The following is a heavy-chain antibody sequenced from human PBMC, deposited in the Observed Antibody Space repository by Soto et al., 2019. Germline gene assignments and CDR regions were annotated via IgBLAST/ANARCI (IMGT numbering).Heavy chain of an antibody. D-gene: IGHD6-13*01. J-gene: IGHJ3*02. CDR2: INPSGGST. Sequence: ASVKVSCKASGYTFTSYYMHWVRQAPGQGLEWMGIINPSGGSTSYAQKFQGRVTMTRDTSTSTVYMELRSLRSDDTAVYYCARDRVSYQQAFDIWGQGTMVTVSS. CDR3: ARDRVSYQQAFDI. CDR1: GYTFTSYY. V-gene: IGHV1-46*01.